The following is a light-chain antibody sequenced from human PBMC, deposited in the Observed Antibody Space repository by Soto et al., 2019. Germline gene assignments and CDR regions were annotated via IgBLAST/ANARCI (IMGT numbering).Light chain of an antibody. J-gene: IGLJ3*02. Sequence: QSALTQPASVSGSPGQSITISCTGTSSDVGGYDYVSWYRQHPGKAPKLIIHDVTNRPSGVSSRFSGSKSGNTASLTISGLQPEDEADYYCSSYTTSGTLPWVFGGGTKVTVL. CDR1: SSDVGGYDY. V-gene: IGLV2-14*03. CDR3: SSYTTSGTLPWV. CDR2: DVT.